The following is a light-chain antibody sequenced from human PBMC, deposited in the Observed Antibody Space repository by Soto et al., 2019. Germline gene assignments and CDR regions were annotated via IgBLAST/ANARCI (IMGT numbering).Light chain of an antibody. V-gene: IGLV3-21*02. Sequence: SYELTQPPSVSVAPGQTARITCGGNNVGSKSVHWYQQKSGQAPVVVVYDDTDRPSGIPERFSGSNSGNTATLTISRVEAGDEADYYCQVWDESTDHIDVFGTGTKLTVL. CDR2: DDT. J-gene: IGLJ1*01. CDR3: QVWDESTDHIDV. CDR1: NVGSKS.